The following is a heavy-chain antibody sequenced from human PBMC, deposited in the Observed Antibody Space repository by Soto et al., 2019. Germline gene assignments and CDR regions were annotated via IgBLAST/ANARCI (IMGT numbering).Heavy chain of an antibody. CDR3: ARVPDY. J-gene: IGHJ4*02. Sequence: QLQLQESGSGLVKPSQTLSLTCAVSGGSISSGGYSWSWIRQPPGKGLEWIGYIYLSGSTYYNPSLKSRVTISVDRSKNPFSLTPSSVTAADTAVYSFARVPDYWGQGTLVSVSS. CDR1: GGSISSGGYS. V-gene: IGHV4-30-2*01. CDR2: IYLSGST.